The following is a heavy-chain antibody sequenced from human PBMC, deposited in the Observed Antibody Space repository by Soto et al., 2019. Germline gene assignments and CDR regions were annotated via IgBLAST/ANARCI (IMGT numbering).Heavy chain of an antibody. J-gene: IGHJ4*02. CDR1: GFTFSDYY. Sequence: QVQLVESGGGLVKPGGSLRLSCAASGFTFSDYYMSWIRQAPGKGLEWVSYISSSSSYTNYADSVKGRFTISRDNAKNSLYLQMNSLRAEDAAVYYGAREGNDYTIDYWGQGTLVTVSS. CDR2: ISSSSSYT. D-gene: IGHD4-4*01. V-gene: IGHV3-11*05. CDR3: AREGNDYTIDY.